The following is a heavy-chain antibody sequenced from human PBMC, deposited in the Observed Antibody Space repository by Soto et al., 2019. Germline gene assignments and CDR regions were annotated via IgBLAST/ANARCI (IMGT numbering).Heavy chain of an antibody. Sequence: PSETLSLTCTVSTDSSSFTSSYWDWIRHPPGKGLQWIGSSSYNGGTFYNPSLKGRVVISFDTSKKQSSLQVTSVTAADTAVYFCARHRIEVVWRGFDFWGQGSPVTVSS. CDR3: ARHRIEVVWRGFDF. D-gene: IGHD3-10*01. V-gene: IGHV4-39*01. J-gene: IGHJ4*02. CDR2: SSYNGGT. CDR1: TDSSSFTSSY.